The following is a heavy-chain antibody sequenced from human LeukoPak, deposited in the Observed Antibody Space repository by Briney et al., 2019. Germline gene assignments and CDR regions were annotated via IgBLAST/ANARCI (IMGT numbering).Heavy chain of an antibody. J-gene: IGHJ4*02. CDR2: ISGSGGPT. CDR3: VSFYETY. Sequence: GGSLRLSCAASGFTFSSYAMSWVRQAPGKGLEWVSAISGSGGPTYYADSVKGRFTISKDNAKNTVYLQMNNLRAEDTAVYYCVSFYETYWGRGTLVTVSS. V-gene: IGHV3-23*01. D-gene: IGHD2/OR15-2a*01. CDR1: GFTFSSYA.